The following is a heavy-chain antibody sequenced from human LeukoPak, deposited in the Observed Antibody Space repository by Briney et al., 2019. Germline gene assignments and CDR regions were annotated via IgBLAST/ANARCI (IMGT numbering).Heavy chain of an antibody. CDR1: GGSISSYY. Sequence: SETLSLTCTVSGGSISSYYWSWIRQPPGKGLEWIGYIYYSGSTNYNPSLKSRVTISVDTSKNQFSLKLSSVTAADTAVYYCARGSSPVDYWGRGTLVTVSS. J-gene: IGHJ4*02. D-gene: IGHD6-13*01. CDR2: IYYSGST. CDR3: ARGSSPVDY. V-gene: IGHV4-59*01.